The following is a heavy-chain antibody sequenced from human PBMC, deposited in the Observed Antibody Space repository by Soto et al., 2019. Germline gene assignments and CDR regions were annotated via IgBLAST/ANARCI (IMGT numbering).Heavy chain of an antibody. V-gene: IGHV4-34*01. D-gene: IGHD6-13*01. Sequence: SEPLSLTCAVYGGSFSGYYWSWIRQPPGKGLEWIGEINHSGSTNYNPSLKSRVTISVDTSKNQFSLKLSSVTAADTAVYYCARGPMVSSWYVGLYYFDYWGQGTLVTVSS. CDR3: ARGPMVSSWYVGLYYFDY. CDR2: INHSGST. J-gene: IGHJ4*02. CDR1: GGSFSGYY.